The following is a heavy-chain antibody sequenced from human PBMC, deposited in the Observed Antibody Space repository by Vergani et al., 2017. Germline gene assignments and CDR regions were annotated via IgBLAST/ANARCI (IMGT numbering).Heavy chain of an antibody. J-gene: IGHJ4*02. Sequence: EVQLVESGGGLVKPGGSLRLSCAASGFTFSSYSMNWVRQAPGKGLEWVSSITSSSSYIYYADSVKGRFTISRDNAKNSLYLQMNSLRAEDTAVYYCARDGSYDSRGLVDYGGQGTLVTVSS. CDR1: GFTFSSYS. CDR2: ITSSSSYI. D-gene: IGHD3-22*01. V-gene: IGHV3-21*01. CDR3: ARDGSYDSRGLVDY.